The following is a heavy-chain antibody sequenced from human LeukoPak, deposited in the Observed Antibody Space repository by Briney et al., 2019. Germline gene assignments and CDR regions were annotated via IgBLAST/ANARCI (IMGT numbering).Heavy chain of an antibody. CDR1: GFSLSGYW. V-gene: IGHV3-74*01. J-gene: IGHJ5*02. CDR2: NNGDGSTT. D-gene: IGHD5-12*01. Sequence: GGSLRLSCVASGFSLSGYWMYWVRQTPGKGLMYISRNNGDGSTTNYADLVKGRFTMSRDNVKNTLYLQMNSLRAEDTAVYYCARDPRNIGLAPWGQGTLVTVSS. CDR3: ARDPRNIGLAP.